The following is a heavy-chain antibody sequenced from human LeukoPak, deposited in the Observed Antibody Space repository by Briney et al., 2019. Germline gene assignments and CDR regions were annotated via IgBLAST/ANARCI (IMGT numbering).Heavy chain of an antibody. CDR2: IYYSGST. D-gene: IGHD3-16*01. CDR1: GGSISSSSYY. V-gene: IGHV4-39*07. CDR3: AGSHWGKKAFDI. Sequence: PSETLSLTCTVSGGSISSSSYYWGWIRQPPGKGLEWIGSIYYSGSTNYNPSLKSRVTISVDTSKNQFSLKLSSVTAADTAVYYCAGSHWGKKAFDIWGQGTMVTVSS. J-gene: IGHJ3*02.